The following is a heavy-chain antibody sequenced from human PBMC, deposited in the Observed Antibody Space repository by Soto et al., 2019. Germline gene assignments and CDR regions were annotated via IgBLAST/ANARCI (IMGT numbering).Heavy chain of an antibody. D-gene: IGHD4-4*01. J-gene: IGHJ5*02. Sequence: ANLQESGPGLVKPSETLSLTCTVSGDSIRDGGYYWAWIRQRPGKGLEWMGYIYFTGKTNYNPSLENRLTMSGDMSRRQLYLRLTSVTAADTAVYFCAKDPRPQPIPAVTPGWFDPWGQGIAVTVSS. CDR1: GDSIRDGGYY. V-gene: IGHV4-31*03. CDR2: IYFTGKT. CDR3: AKDPRPQPIPAVTPGWFDP.